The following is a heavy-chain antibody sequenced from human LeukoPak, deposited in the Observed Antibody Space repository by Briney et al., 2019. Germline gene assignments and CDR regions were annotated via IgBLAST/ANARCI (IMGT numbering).Heavy chain of an antibody. CDR3: ARDYYDSSGYPLRGYYFDY. J-gene: IGHJ4*02. Sequence: SETLSLTCAVYGGSFSGYYWSWIRQPPGKGLEWIGEINHSGTTNYNPSLKSRVTISVDTSKNQFSLKLNSVTAADTAVYYCARDYYDSSGYPLRGYYFDYWGQGTLVTVSS. CDR1: GGSFSGYY. CDR2: INHSGTT. V-gene: IGHV4-34*01. D-gene: IGHD3-22*01.